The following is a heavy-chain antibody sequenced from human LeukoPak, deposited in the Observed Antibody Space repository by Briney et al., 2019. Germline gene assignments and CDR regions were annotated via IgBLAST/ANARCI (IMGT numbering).Heavy chain of an antibody. CDR1: GYNFPICW. CDR2: IYPDDSNT. J-gene: IGHJ6*03. D-gene: IGHD6-13*01. CDR3: ARQGAAGKYYYYYMDV. Sequence: GESLKISCQGSGYNFPICWIGWVRQVPGQGLEWMGIIYPDDSNTIYGPSFQGQVTISANKSINTAYLEWGSLKASDTAIYYCARQGAAGKYYYYYMDVWGKGTTVTVSS. V-gene: IGHV5-51*01.